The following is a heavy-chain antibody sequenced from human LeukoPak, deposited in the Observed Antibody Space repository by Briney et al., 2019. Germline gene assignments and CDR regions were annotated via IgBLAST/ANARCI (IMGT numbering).Heavy chain of an antibody. CDR2: IIPIFGTA. J-gene: IGHJ3*02. CDR1: GYTFTSYG. CDR3: ARSQIVVVPAAPGGDAFDI. V-gene: IGHV1-69*13. D-gene: IGHD2-2*01. Sequence: ASVKVSCKSSGYTFTSYGISWVRQAPGQGLEWMGGIIPIFGTANYAQKFQGRVTITADESTCTAYMKLSSLRSEDTAVYYCARSQIVVVPAAPGGDAFDIWGQGTMVTVSS.